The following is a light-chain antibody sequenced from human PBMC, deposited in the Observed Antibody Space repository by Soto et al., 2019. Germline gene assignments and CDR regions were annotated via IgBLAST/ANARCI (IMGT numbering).Light chain of an antibody. CDR2: ENN. Sequence: QSVLTQPPSVSGAPGQRVTISCTGSSSNIGAGYDVHWYQQFPGTAPKLLIYENNNRPSGVPDRFSGSKSGTSASLAITGLQAEDEADYSCQSYDTSLRGSLFGGGTQLTVL. CDR1: SSNIGAGYD. V-gene: IGLV1-40*01. J-gene: IGLJ2*01. CDR3: QSYDTSLRGSL.